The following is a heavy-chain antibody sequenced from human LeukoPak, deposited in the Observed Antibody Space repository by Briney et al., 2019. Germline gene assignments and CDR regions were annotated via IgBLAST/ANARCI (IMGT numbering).Heavy chain of an antibody. CDR1: GGSISSGGYS. Sequence: SETLPLTCAVSGGSISSGGYSGGWVRQPPGKGLEWGGYINHSGSTYYNPSLKSRVTISVDRSKNQFSLKLRSVTAADTAVYYCARDLTVGALGQDAFDIWGQGTMVTVSS. D-gene: IGHD1-26*01. CDR2: INHSGST. V-gene: IGHV4-30-2*01. J-gene: IGHJ3*02. CDR3: ARDLTVGALGQDAFDI.